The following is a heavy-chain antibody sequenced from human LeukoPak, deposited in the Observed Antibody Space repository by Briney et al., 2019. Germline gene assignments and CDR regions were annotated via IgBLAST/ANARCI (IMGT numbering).Heavy chain of an antibody. D-gene: IGHD2-15*01. CDR2: IYYSGST. CDR1: GGSISSYY. CDR3: ARRLYCSGGSCPIPYYYYYMDV. J-gene: IGHJ6*03. Sequence: PSETLSLTCTVSGGSISSYYWSWIRQPPGKGLEWIGYIYYSGSTNYNPSRKSRVTISVDTSKNQFSLKLSSVTAADTAVYYCARRLYCSGGSCPIPYYYYYMDVWGKGTTVTVSS. V-gene: IGHV4-59*01.